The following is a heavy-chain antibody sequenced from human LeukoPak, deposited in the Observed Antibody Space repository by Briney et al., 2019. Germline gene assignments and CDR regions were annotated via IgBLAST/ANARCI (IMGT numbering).Heavy chain of an antibody. Sequence: SETLSLTCTVSGGSISSYYWSWIRQPPGKGLEWIGCIYYSGSTNYNPSLKSRVTISVDTSKNQFSLKLSSETAADTAVYYCARDRYSYGVDYWGQGTLVTVSS. V-gene: IGHV4-59*01. CDR2: IYYSGST. J-gene: IGHJ4*02. CDR1: GGSISSYY. D-gene: IGHD5-18*01. CDR3: ARDRYSYGVDY.